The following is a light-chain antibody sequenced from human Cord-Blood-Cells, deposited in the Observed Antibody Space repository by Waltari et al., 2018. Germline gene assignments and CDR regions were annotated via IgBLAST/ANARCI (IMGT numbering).Light chain of an antibody. CDR1: RSTIGSNP. V-gene: IGLV1-44*01. J-gene: IGLJ2*01. CDR3: AAWDDSLNGLV. CDR2: SNN. Sequence: VLTQPPSASGTPGQRDTISCSGSRSTIGSNPVNWYQQPPGTAPKLLIYSNNQRPSGVPDRFSGSKSGTSASLAISGLQSEDEADYYCAAWDDSLNGLVFGGGTKLTVL.